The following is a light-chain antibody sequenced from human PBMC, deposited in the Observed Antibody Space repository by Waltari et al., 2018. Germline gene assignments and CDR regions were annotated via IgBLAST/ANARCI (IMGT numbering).Light chain of an antibody. CDR3: QHRGHWPPVAT. J-gene: IGKJ3*01. CDR1: QSISSY. V-gene: IGKV3-11*01. CDR2: DAS. Sequence: IVLTQSPATLSLSPGERATLSCRASQSISSYLAWYQQRPGQSPRLLIYDASNRATGIPARFSGRGSGTDFTLTISSLEPEDFAVYYCQHRGHWPPVATFGPGTIVD.